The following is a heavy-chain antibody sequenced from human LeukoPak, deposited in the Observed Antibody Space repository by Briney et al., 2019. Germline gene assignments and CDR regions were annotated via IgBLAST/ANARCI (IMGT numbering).Heavy chain of an antibody. CDR2: IYTSGST. Sequence: SQTLSLTCTVSGGSISSGSYYWSWIRQPAGKGLEWIGRIYTSGSTNYNPSLKSRVTISVDTSKNQFSLKLSSVTAADTPVYYCARGRGIAAAGRRAAYYYYMDVWGKGTTVTVSS. J-gene: IGHJ6*03. CDR1: GGSISSGSYY. V-gene: IGHV4-61*02. CDR3: ARGRGIAAAGRRAAYYYYMDV. D-gene: IGHD6-13*01.